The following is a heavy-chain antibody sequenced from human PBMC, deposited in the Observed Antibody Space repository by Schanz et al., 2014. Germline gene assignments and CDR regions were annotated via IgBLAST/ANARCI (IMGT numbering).Heavy chain of an antibody. CDR3: ARGRGCTGGSCYSWFDL. J-gene: IGHJ5*02. CDR1: GYTFTAYG. V-gene: IGHV1-18*01. CDR2: ISAYNGNT. Sequence: VQSVHSGTEVQKLGASVKVSCQTSGYTFTAYGINWVRQAPGQGLEWIGWISAYNGNTNYAQKLQGRVTMTRNTSISTAYMELSSLRSEDTAVYYCARGRGCTGGSCYSWFDLWGQGTLVTVAS. D-gene: IGHD2-15*01.